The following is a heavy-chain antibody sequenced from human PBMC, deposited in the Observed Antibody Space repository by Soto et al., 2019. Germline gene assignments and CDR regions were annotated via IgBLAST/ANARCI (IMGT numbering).Heavy chain of an antibody. D-gene: IGHD3-22*01. CDR1: GYTFTSYA. CDR2: INAGNGNT. V-gene: IGHV1-3*01. J-gene: IGHJ4*02. CDR3: ARSSGYYAVDY. Sequence: QVQLVQSGAEVKKPGASVKVSCKASGYTFTSYAMHWVRQAPGQRLEWMGWINAGNGNTKYSQKFQARVTLTRDTSASTAYMELSSLRSADTAVYYCARSSGYYAVDYWGQGTLVTFSS.